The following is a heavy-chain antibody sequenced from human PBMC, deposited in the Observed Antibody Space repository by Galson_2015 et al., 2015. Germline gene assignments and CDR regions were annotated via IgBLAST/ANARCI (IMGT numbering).Heavy chain of an antibody. J-gene: IGHJ4*02. CDR2: TSYRSKWYT. CDR3: ARDLGSGWYWVFDY. CDR1: GDSVSSNSAA. D-gene: IGHD6-19*01. Sequence: CAISGDSVSSNSAAWNWIRQSPSRGLEWLGRTSYRSKWYTDYAVSVKSRITINPDTSRNQFSLQLNSVTPEDTAVYYCARDLGSGWYWVFDYWGQGALVTVSS. V-gene: IGHV6-1*01.